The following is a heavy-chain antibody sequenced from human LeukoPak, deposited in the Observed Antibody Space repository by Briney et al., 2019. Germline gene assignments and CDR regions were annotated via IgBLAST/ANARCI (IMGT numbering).Heavy chain of an antibody. CDR1: GFTVSSNY. CDR3: AELGITMIGGV. D-gene: IGHD3-10*02. Sequence: GGSLRLSCAASGFTVSSNYMSWVRQAPGKGLEWVSIIYSDGSTYYADSVKGRFTISRDNAKNSLYLQMNSLRAENTAVYYCAELGITMIGGVWGKGTTVTISS. J-gene: IGHJ6*04. CDR2: IYSDGST. V-gene: IGHV3-66*01.